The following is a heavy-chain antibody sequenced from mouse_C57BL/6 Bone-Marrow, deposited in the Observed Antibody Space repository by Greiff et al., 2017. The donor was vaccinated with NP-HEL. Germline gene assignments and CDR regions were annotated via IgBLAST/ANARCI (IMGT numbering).Heavy chain of an antibody. V-gene: IGHV5-4*01. CDR2: ISDGGSYT. CDR1: GFTFSSYA. J-gene: IGHJ4*01. D-gene: IGHD1-1*01. CDR3: AREQDYGSTPYYAMDY. Sequence: EVKVVESGGGLVKPGGSLKLSCAASGFTFSSYAMSWVRQTPEKRLEWVATISDGGSYTYDPDNVKGRFTISRDNAKNNQYLQMSHLKSEDTAMYYCAREQDYGSTPYYAMDYWGQGTSVTVSS.